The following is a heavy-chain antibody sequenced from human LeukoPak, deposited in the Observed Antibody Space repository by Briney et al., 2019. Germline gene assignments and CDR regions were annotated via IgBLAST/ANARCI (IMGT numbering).Heavy chain of an antibody. CDR1: GYIFTGYY. V-gene: IGHV1-2*02. Sequence: ASVKVSCKASGYIFTGYYIHWVRQAPGQGLEWMGWINPKSGDTNYAQKFQGRITMTGDTPISAAYMELSSLTSDDTAVYYCARGYRSSAYISWGQGTLATVSS. CDR2: INPKSGDT. CDR3: ARGYRSSAYIS. J-gene: IGHJ5*02. D-gene: IGHD6-13*01.